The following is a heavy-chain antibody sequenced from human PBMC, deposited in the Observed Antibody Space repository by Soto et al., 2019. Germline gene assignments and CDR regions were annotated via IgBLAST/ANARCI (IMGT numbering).Heavy chain of an antibody. V-gene: IGHV4-39*01. CDR2: IYYSGST. CDR3: ARRSRQITIFGVVIMVEYDAFDI. CDR1: GGSISSSSYY. J-gene: IGHJ3*02. D-gene: IGHD3-3*01. Sequence: SETLSLTCTVSGGSISSSSYYWGWIRQPPGKGLEWIGSIYYSGSTYYNPSLKGRVTISVDTSKNQFSLKLSSVTAADTAVYYCARRSRQITIFGVVIMVEYDAFDIWGQGTMVTVSS.